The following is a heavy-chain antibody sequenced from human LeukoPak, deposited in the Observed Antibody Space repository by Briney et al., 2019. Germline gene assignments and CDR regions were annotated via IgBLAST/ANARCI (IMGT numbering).Heavy chain of an antibody. CDR1: GDRVSSNSAV. J-gene: IGHJ3*02. D-gene: IGHD6-13*01. CDR3: ARLAAAFGAFDI. Sequence: SQTLSLTCANSGDRVSSNSAVSNWIRQSPSRGLEWLGRTYYRSKWYNDYAVSVKSRITIKPDTSQSQFSLQLNSVTPDDSAVYYWARLAAAFGAFDIWGQGTMVTVSS. CDR2: TYYRSKWYN. V-gene: IGHV6-1*01.